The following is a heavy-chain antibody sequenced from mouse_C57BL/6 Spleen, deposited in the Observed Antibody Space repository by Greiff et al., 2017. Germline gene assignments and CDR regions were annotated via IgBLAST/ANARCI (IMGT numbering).Heavy chain of an antibody. D-gene: IGHD1-3*01. Sequence: QVTLKESGPGILQSSQTLSLTCSFSGFSLSTSGMGVSWIRQPSGKGLVWLAHIYWDDDKRYNPSLKSRLTISKDPSRNQVFLKLTSVDTAYSATFYCARSGVKRAMDYWGQGTSVTVSS. CDR3: ARSGVKRAMDY. J-gene: IGHJ4*01. V-gene: IGHV8-12*01. CDR2: IYWDDDK. CDR1: GFSLSTSGMG.